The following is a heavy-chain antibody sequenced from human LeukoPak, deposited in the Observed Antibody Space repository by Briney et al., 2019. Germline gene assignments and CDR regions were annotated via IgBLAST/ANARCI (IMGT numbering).Heavy chain of an antibody. CDR3: AGRISSGWPNTYYFDY. Sequence: SETLSLTCTVSGGSISSSSYYWGWIRQPAGKGLEWIGRIYTSGSTNYNPSLKSRVTISVDTSKNQFSLKLSSVTAADTAVYYCAGRISSGWPNTYYFDYWGQGTLVTVSS. CDR1: GGSISSSSYY. J-gene: IGHJ4*02. V-gene: IGHV4-61*02. D-gene: IGHD6-19*01. CDR2: IYTSGST.